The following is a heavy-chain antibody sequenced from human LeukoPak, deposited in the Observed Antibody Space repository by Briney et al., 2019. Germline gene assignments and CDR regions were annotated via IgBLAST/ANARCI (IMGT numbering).Heavy chain of an antibody. CDR1: GITFSSYG. CDR2: ISYDGSNK. CDR3: AKDAYYYDSSGYYLDY. D-gene: IGHD3-22*01. Sequence: GGSLRLSCAASGITFSSYGMHWVRQAPGKGLEWVAVISYDGSNKYYADSVKGRFTISRDNSKNTLYLQMNSLRAEDTAVYYCAKDAYYYDSSGYYLDYWGQGTLVTVSS. J-gene: IGHJ4*02. V-gene: IGHV3-30*18.